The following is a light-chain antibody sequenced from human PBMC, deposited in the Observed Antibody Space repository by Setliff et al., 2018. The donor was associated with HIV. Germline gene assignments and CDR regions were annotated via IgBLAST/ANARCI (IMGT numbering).Light chain of an antibody. V-gene: IGLV2-14*03. CDR3: SSYTSSTPLDV. CDR2: AVS. J-gene: IGLJ1*01. Sequence: QSVLTQPASVSGSPGQSITISCTGSSSDVGGYNYVSWYQQHPGKAPKLMIYAVSNRPSGVSNRFSGSKSGNTASLTISGLQAEDEAGYYCSSYTSSTPLDVFGTGTKVTVL. CDR1: SSDVGGYNY.